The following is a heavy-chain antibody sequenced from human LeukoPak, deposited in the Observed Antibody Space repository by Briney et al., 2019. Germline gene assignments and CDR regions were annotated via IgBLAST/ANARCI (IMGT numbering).Heavy chain of an antibody. CDR3: ARAPITMVRGDYYGMDV. J-gene: IGHJ6*02. Sequence: GGSLRLSCAASGFTVSSNYMSWVRQAPGKGLEWVSVIYSGGSTYYADSVKGRFTISRDSSKNTLYLQMNSLRAEDTAVYYCARAPITMVRGDYYGMDVWGQGTTVTVSS. CDR1: GFTVSSNY. D-gene: IGHD3-10*01. CDR2: IYSGGST. V-gene: IGHV3-53*01.